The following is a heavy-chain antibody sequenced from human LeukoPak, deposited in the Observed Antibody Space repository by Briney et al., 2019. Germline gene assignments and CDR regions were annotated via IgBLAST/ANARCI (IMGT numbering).Heavy chain of an antibody. CDR3: TRRIDSCAYPY. V-gene: IGHV3-73*01. D-gene: IGHD5-18*01. CDR2: IRSKANSYAT. J-gene: IGHJ4*02. CDR1: GLTFSVSA. Sequence: PGGSLILSCAASGLTFSVSAMQWVRQASGKGLEWVGRIRSKANSYATAYAASVKRRLTISRDDSKNTEYLPMNCLKTEDTAVYYVTRRIDSCAYPYWGQGTLVTVSS.